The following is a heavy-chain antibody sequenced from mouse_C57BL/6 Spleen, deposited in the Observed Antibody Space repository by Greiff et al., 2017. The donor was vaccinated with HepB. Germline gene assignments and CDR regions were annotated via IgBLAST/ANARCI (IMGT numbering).Heavy chain of an antibody. Sequence: EVQLVESEGGLVQPGSSMKLSCTASGFTFSDYYMAWVRQVPEKGLEWVANINYDGSSTYYLDSLKSRFIISRDNAKNILYLQMSSLKSEDTATYYCARGRQGVVDYWGQGTTLTVSS. D-gene: IGHD3-2*01. J-gene: IGHJ2*01. CDR1: GFTFSDYY. V-gene: IGHV5-16*01. CDR2: INYDGSST. CDR3: ARGRQGVVDY.